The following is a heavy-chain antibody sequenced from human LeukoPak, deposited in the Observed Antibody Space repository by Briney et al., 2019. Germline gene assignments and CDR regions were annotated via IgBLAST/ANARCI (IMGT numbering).Heavy chain of an antibody. J-gene: IGHJ3*02. V-gene: IGHV3-7*05. CDR2: INQDGSEK. CDR3: ARDGYKNHDAFDI. D-gene: IGHD5-24*01. Sequence: GGSLRLSCAASGSTFTNYWMTWVRQAPGKGLEWVANINQDGSEKYYVDSVKGRFTISRDNAKNSLYLEMNSLRAEDTAVYYCARDGYKNHDAFDIWGQGTMVTVSS. CDR1: GSTFTNYW.